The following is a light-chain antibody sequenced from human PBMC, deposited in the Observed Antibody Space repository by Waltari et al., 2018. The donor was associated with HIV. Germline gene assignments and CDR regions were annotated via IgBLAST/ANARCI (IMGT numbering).Light chain of an antibody. Sequence: QSVLTQPPSVSGAPGQTVTISCSGSSSNIGDADFDVHWYQQLPGTAPKLLIYGNRIRPSGVPDRFSGSESGTSASLAITGLQPEDEADYYCQSFDYDSSLTVLFGGGTKLTVL. J-gene: IGLJ2*01. V-gene: IGLV1-40*01. CDR1: SSNIGDADFD. CDR3: QSFDYDSSLTVL. CDR2: GNR.